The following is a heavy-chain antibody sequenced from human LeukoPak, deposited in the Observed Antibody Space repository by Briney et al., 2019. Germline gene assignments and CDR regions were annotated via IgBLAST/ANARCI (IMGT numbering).Heavy chain of an antibody. D-gene: IGHD3-16*01. CDR3: ARSFDNYYYYHMDV. CDR1: GFTVSSNS. V-gene: IGHV3-53*01. CDR2: IYSAGST. Sequence: PGGSLRLSCTVSGFTVSSNSMSWVRQAPGKGLEWVSFIYSAGSTHYSDSVKGRFTISIDNSKNTLYLQMNSLRAEDTAVYYCARSFDNYYYYHMDVWGKGTTVTVSS. J-gene: IGHJ6*04.